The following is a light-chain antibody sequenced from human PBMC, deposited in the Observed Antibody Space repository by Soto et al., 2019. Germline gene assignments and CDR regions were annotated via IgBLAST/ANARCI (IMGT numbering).Light chain of an antibody. V-gene: IGKV3-15*01. CDR3: QQFGV. J-gene: IGKJ4*01. Sequence: EIVMTQSPATLSVSPGERATLSCRASQSVSSNLAWYQQKPGQAPRLLSYGASTRATGIPARFSGSGSGTEFTLTISSLQSEDFAVYYCQQFGVFGGGTKVEIK. CDR2: GAS. CDR1: QSVSSN.